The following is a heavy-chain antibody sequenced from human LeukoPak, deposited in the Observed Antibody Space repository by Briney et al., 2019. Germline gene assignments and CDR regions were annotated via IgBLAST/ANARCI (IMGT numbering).Heavy chain of an antibody. CDR1: GFTFSSYA. CDR2: ISGSGGRT. D-gene: IGHD6-19*01. V-gene: IGHV3-23*01. CDR3: AKDREIAVAGYRWVAYFDY. J-gene: IGHJ4*02. Sequence: GGSLRLSCAASGFTFSSYAMSWVRQAPGKGLEWVSAISGSGGRTNYADSVKGRFTISRDNSKNTLYLQMNSLRAEDTALYYCAKDREIAVAGYRWVAYFDYWGQGTLVTVPS.